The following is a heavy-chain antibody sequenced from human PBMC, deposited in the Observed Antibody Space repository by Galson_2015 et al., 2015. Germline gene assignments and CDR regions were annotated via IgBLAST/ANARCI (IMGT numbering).Heavy chain of an antibody. CDR2: ISARGDRT. J-gene: IGHJ4*02. V-gene: IGHV3-23*01. CDR1: GFNFSAYA. CDR3: VKDMGSSRDYYDS. Sequence: SLRLSCAASGFNFSAYAMSWARQVPEKGLEWVSAISARGDRTFYADSVEGRFTISRDNSKNTLYLQLTNLRGEDSAIYYCVKDMGSSRDYYDSWGQGALVTVSA. D-gene: IGHD6-13*01.